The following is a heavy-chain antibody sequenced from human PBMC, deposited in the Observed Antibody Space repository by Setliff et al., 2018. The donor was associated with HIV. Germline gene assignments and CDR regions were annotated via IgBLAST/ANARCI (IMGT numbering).Heavy chain of an antibody. J-gene: IGHJ4*01. V-gene: IGHV3-48*02. D-gene: IGHD3-10*01. CDR1: GFNFRSYG. Sequence: PGGSLRLSCAASGFNFRSYGMTWVRQAPGKGLDWVAHIGSSNHGIHYTDSVKGRFTVSRDNANNLLFLQMNNLRDEDTAVYYCASFYGDYGYWGHGTQVTVSS. CDR2: IGSSNHGI. CDR3: ASFYGDYGY.